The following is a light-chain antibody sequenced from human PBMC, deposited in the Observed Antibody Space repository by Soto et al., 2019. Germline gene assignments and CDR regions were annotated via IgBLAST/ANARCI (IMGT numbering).Light chain of an antibody. V-gene: IGLV2-14*01. J-gene: IGLJ1*01. CDR1: SSDVGGYNY. CDR2: EVS. Sequence: QSVLTQPASVSGSPGQSITISCTGTSSDVGGYNYVSWYQQHPGKAPKLMIYEVSNRPSGVSDRFSASKSGNTASLTISGLHAEDEADYYCSSYPGTLDVFGTGTKLTVL. CDR3: SSYPGTLDV.